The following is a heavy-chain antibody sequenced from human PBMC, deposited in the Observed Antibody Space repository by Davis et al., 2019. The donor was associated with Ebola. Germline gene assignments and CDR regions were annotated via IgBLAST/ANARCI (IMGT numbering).Heavy chain of an antibody. Sequence: MPSETLSLTCAVSGGSISSSNWWSWVRQPPGKGLEWIGEIYHSGSTNYNPSLKSRVTISVDKSKNQFSLKLSSVTAADTAVYYCASSRQLRYCSSTSCYKYYYYGMDVWGQGTTVTVSS. CDR2: IYHSGST. V-gene: IGHV4-4*02. CDR3: ASSRQLRYCSSTSCYKYYYYGMDV. D-gene: IGHD2-2*01. CDR1: GGSISSSNW. J-gene: IGHJ6*02.